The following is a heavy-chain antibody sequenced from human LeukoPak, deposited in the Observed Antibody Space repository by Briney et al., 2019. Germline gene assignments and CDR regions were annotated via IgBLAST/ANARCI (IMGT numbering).Heavy chain of an antibody. Sequence: SETLSLTCSVSGGSVSSSTYYWGWIRQPPGKGLEWIATINYSGTTHYTPSLKSRVTMSTDTSNNQFSLQLNSVTAADTAVYYCARGRWISGSYYNFDYWGQGTLVTVSS. CDR2: INYSGTT. CDR3: ARGRWISGSYYNFDY. D-gene: IGHD1-26*01. V-gene: IGHV4-39*07. CDR1: GGSVSSSTYY. J-gene: IGHJ4*02.